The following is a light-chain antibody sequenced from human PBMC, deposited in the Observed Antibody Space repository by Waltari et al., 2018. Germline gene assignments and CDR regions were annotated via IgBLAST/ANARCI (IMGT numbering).Light chain of an antibody. Sequence: QSVLTPPPSMSGAPGQRVTISCTGSSSNIGAGYDVHWYQRLPGAAPQVIIYDNNNRPSGVPDRFSGSKSGISATLAITGLQAEDEADYYCQSYDTSLNAVFGGGTKLTVL. CDR2: DNN. V-gene: IGLV1-40*01. CDR1: SSNIGAGYD. J-gene: IGLJ2*01. CDR3: QSYDTSLNAV.